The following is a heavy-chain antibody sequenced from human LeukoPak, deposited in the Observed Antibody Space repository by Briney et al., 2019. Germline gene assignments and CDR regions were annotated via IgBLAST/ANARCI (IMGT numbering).Heavy chain of an antibody. V-gene: IGHV1-69*04. J-gene: IGHJ4*02. CDR1: GYTFTNYG. Sequence: ASVTVSFKAAGYTFTNYGISWVRQAPGQGLEWMGRIIPILGIANYAQKFQGRVTITADKSTSTAYMELRSLRSDDTAVYYCARIPRSSWYDYWGQGTLVTVSS. CDR2: IIPILGIA. D-gene: IGHD6-13*01. CDR3: ARIPRSSWYDY.